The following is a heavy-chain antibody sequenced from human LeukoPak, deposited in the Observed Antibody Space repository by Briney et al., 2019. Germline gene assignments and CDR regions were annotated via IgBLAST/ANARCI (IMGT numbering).Heavy chain of an antibody. J-gene: IGHJ4*02. V-gene: IGHV4-38-2*02. CDR3: ASSLWFGELLRTPFDY. Sequence: SETLSLTCTVSGYSISSGYYWGWIRQPPGKGLEWIGSIYHSGSTYYNPSLKSRVTISVDTSKNQFSLKLSSVTAADTAVYYCASSLWFGELLRTPFDYWGQGTLVTVSS. CDR1: GYSISSGYY. D-gene: IGHD3-10*01. CDR2: IYHSGST.